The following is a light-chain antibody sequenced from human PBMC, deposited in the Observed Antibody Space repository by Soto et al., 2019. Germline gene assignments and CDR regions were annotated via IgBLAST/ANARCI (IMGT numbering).Light chain of an antibody. V-gene: IGKV3-15*01. CDR2: GAS. J-gene: IGKJ5*01. CDR3: QQYKNWPPIT. Sequence: EIVMTQSPATLSVSPGERATLSCRASQSVSSKLAWYQQKPGQAPRLLIYGASTRATGIPARFSGSGSGTEFTVTISSLQSEDFAVYYCQQYKNWPPITFGQGTRLEI. CDR1: QSVSSK.